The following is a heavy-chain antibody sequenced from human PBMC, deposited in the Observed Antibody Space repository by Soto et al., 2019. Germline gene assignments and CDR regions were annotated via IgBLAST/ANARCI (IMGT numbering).Heavy chain of an antibody. D-gene: IGHD3-10*01. J-gene: IGHJ6*02. Sequence: PSETLSLTCAVYGGSFSGYYWSWIRQPPGKGLEWIGEINHSGSTNYNPSLKSRVTISVDTSKNQFSLKLSSVTAADTAVYYCARDDYYGSGSYYKTTLWYYSGMDVWGQGTTVTVSS. V-gene: IGHV4-34*01. CDR3: ARDDYYGSGSYYKTTLWYYSGMDV. CDR2: INHSGST. CDR1: GGSFSGYY.